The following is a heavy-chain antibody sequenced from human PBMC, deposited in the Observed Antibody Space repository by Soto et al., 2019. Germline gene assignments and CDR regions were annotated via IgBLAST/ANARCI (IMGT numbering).Heavy chain of an antibody. CDR1: GNSFTTYY. V-gene: IGHV1-46*01. J-gene: IGHJ4*02. D-gene: IGHD3-22*01. Sequence: GASVKVSCKASGNSFTTYYMHWVRQAPGQGLEWMGIINPSGGRTTYAQKFQGRVTMNRDTSTSTFHMELSSLTSEDTSVYYCAGLYHYDGSGYYDYWGQGTLVTVSS. CDR3: AGLYHYDGSGYYDY. CDR2: INPSGGRT.